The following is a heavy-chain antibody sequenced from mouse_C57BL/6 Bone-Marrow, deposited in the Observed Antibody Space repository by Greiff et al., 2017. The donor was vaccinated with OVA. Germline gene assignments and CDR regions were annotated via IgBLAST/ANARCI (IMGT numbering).Heavy chain of an antibody. D-gene: IGHD4-1*01. J-gene: IGHJ2*01. CDR3: ANWGICHYFDY. Sequence: QVQLQQPGAELVKPGASVTMSCKASGYTFTSYWITWVKQRPGQGLEWIGDIYPGSGGTTYNEKFKGKATLTADTSSSTAYMQLSSLTSEDSAVYSGANWGICHYFDYWGQGTTLTVSA. CDR1: GYTFTSYW. V-gene: IGHV1-55*01. CDR2: IYPGSGGT.